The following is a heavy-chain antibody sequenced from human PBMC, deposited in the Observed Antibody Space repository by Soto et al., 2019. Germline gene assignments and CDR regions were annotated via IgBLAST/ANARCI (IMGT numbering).Heavy chain of an antibody. CDR3: AKYRSSEAAGYTLDF. D-gene: IGHD6-13*01. CDR1: GGSITNYY. J-gene: IGHJ4*02. V-gene: IGHV4-59*01. CDR2: VYYSGST. Sequence: PSETLSLTCTISGGSITNYYWSWIRQPPGKGLEWIGYVYYSGSTKYNPSLESRVTISADTSKNQFSLRVTSVTAADTAVYYCAKYRSSEAAGYTLDFWGQGILVTVS.